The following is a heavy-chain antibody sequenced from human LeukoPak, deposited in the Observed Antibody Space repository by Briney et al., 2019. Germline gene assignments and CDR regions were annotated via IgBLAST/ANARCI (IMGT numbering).Heavy chain of an antibody. CDR2: ISSSGENI. CDR1: GFTLSDNY. V-gene: IGHV3-11*04. CDR3: ARDVFQH. Sequence: GGSLRLSCAASGFTLSDNYMTWIRQAPGKGLEWVSHISSSGENIFYADSLKGRFTISRDSAKNSLYLQMNSLRVEDTAMYYCARDVFQHWGQGTLVTVSS. J-gene: IGHJ1*01.